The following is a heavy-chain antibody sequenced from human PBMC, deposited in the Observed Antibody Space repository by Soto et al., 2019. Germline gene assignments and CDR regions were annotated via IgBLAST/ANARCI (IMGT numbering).Heavy chain of an antibody. V-gene: IGHV3-21*01. CDR1: GFTFSSYS. CDR2: ISSSSSYI. J-gene: IGHJ6*03. CDR3: ARDDYDILTGYYIARSDYYYMDV. D-gene: IGHD3-9*01. Sequence: EVQLVESGGGLVKPGGSLRLSCAASGFTFSSYSMNWVRQAPGKGLEWVSSISSSSSYIYYADSVKGRFTISRDNAKNSLYLQMSSLRAEATADYYCARDDYDILTGYYIARSDYYYMDVWGKGTTVTVSS.